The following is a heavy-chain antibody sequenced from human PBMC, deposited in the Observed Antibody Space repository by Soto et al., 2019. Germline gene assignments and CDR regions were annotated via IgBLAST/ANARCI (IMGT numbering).Heavy chain of an antibody. Sequence: PSETLYLTCTVSGGSISSNIYYWSWIRQPPGKGLEWIGEINHGGSTNFNPSLKSRVTLAVDTSKNQFSLRLSSVTAADTAVYYCARMWSGYNSHWDHGILVTVSS. CDR1: GGSISSNIYY. V-gene: IGHV4-39*07. J-gene: IGHJ4*01. CDR2: INHGGST. CDR3: ARMWSGYNSH. D-gene: IGHD6-25*01.